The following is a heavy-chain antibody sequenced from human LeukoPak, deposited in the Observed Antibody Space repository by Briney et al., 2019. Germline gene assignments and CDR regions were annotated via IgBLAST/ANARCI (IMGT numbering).Heavy chain of an antibody. Sequence: GGSLRLSCAASGFTFSSYSMNWVRQAPGKGLEWVSSISSSSSYIYYADSVKGRFTISRDNAKNSLYLQMNSLRAEDTAAYYCARVAGSGSYLQFDYWGQGTLVTVSS. V-gene: IGHV3-21*01. CDR3: ARVAGSGSYLQFDY. J-gene: IGHJ4*02. CDR1: GFTFSSYS. D-gene: IGHD3-10*01. CDR2: ISSSSSYI.